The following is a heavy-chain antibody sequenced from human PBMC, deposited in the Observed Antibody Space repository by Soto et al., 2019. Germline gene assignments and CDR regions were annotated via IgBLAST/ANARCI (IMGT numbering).Heavy chain of an antibody. CDR2: IYWDDDK. V-gene: IGHV2-5*02. D-gene: IGHD3-3*01. J-gene: IGHJ4*02. Sequence: QITLNESGPTVVRPTETLTLTCRFSGFSLTTSGVGVGWIRQSPGKATEWLALIYWDDDKRYSASLQSRLTITKATSKMQVVLTVSDLDPTDTATYYCAHRVLRTVFGLVTTTAIYFDFWGQGTPVDVSS. CDR1: GFSLTTSGVG. CDR3: AHRVLRTVFGLVTTTAIYFDF.